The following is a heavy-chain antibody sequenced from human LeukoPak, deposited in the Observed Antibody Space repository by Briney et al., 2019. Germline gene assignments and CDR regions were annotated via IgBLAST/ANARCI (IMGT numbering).Heavy chain of an antibody. CDR2: ISGSGGST. J-gene: IGHJ4*02. Sequence: GGSLRLFCAASGFTFSSYAMSWVRQAPGKGLEWVSAISGSGGSTYYADSVKGRFTISRDNSKNTLYLQMNSLRAEDTAVYYCAKASVGIYYFDYWGQGTLVTVSS. CDR1: GFTFSSYA. V-gene: IGHV3-23*01. D-gene: IGHD1-26*01. CDR3: AKASVGIYYFDY.